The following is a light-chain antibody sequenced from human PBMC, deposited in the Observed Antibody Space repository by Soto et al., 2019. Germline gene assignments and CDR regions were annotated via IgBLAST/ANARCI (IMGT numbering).Light chain of an antibody. CDR3: SSYTSSSTPLYV. V-gene: IGLV2-14*01. CDR1: SSDVGGYNY. J-gene: IGLJ1*01. CDR2: EVS. Sequence: QSVLTQPACVSGSPGQSITISCTGTSSDVGGYNYVSWYQQHPGKAPKLMIYEVSNRPSGVSNRFSGSKSGNTASLTISGLQAEDEADYYCSSYTSSSTPLYVFGTGTKVTVL.